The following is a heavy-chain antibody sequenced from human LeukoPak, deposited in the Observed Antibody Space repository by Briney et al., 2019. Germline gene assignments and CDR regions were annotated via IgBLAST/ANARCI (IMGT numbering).Heavy chain of an antibody. Sequence: GGSLRLSCAVSGFTFSNYWMHWVRQAPGKGLVWVSRINPSGTNTYYADSVKGRFTISRDNAQNTLYLQMNSLRAEDTAMYYCGRAKYDSSEVYIEHWGQGTLVTVSS. D-gene: IGHD3-22*01. J-gene: IGHJ4*02. V-gene: IGHV3-74*01. CDR1: GFTFSNYW. CDR2: INPSGTNT. CDR3: GRAKYDSSEVYIEH.